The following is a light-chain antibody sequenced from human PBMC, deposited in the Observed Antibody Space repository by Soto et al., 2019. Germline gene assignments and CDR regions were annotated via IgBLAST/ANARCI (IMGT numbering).Light chain of an antibody. J-gene: IGKJ1*01. CDR3: QQYGSPPWA. V-gene: IGKV3-20*01. CDR2: AAS. CDR1: QSVGSNF. Sequence: IVLTQSPGTLSLSPGERATLSCRASQSVGSNFLAWYQQKRGQAPRILIYAASNRASGIPDRFSGSGSGSDFPLTISRLGPEDFAVYYCQQYGSPPWAFGEGTRVEI.